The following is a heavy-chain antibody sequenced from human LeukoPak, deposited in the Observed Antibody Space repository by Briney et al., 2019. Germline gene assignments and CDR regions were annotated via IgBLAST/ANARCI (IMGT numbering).Heavy chain of an antibody. Sequence: GGSLRLSCAASGFSFSTYTMNCVRQPPGKGLEWISSISNSETFIDYADSVKGRFTVSRDNAKNSLSLQMNSLRLEDTAVYYCAREGRGNSYGLDYWGQGTLVTVSS. D-gene: IGHD5-18*01. CDR2: ISNSETFI. CDR1: GFSFSTYT. CDR3: AREGRGNSYGLDY. V-gene: IGHV3-21*06. J-gene: IGHJ4*02.